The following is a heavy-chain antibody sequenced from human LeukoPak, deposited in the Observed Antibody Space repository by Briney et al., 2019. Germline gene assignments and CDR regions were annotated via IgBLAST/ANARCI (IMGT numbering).Heavy chain of an antibody. V-gene: IGHV3-21*01. J-gene: IGHJ4*02. CDR1: GFTFSTYS. CDR2: ISTSSSYI. Sequence: GGSLRLSCAASGFTFSTYSMNWVRQAPGKGLEWVSSISTSSSYIYYADSVKGRFTISRDNAKNSLYLQMNSLRVEDTAVYYCARDQEGPQGGANSFAYWGQGTLVTVSS. D-gene: IGHD2-15*01. CDR3: ARDQEGPQGGANSFAY.